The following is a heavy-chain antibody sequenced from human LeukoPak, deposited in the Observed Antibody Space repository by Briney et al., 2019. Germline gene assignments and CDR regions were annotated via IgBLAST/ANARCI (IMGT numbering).Heavy chain of an antibody. V-gene: IGHV1-18*01. CDR2: ISGYNGNT. J-gene: IGHJ4*02. CDR3: ARGQQLVPDDY. D-gene: IGHD6-13*01. Sequence: ASVKVSCKAYGYTFSNYHINWVRQAPGQGLEWMGWISGYNGNTNYAQKFQGRVTMTTDTSTGTAYMELRSLRSDDTAVYYCARGQQLVPDDYWGQGTLVAVSS. CDR1: GYTFSNYH.